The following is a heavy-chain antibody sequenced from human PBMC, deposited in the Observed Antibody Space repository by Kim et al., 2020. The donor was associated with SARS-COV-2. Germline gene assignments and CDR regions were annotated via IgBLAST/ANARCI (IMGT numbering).Heavy chain of an antibody. CDR2: ISYDGSNK. V-gene: IGHV3-30*18. CDR1: GFTFSSYG. CDR3: ANGVWGSYFKG. D-gene: IGHD3-16*01. J-gene: IGHJ4*02. Sequence: GGSLRLSCAASGFTFSSYGMHWVRQAPGKGLEWVAVISYDGSNKYYADSVKGRFTISRDNSKNTLYLQMNSLRAEDTAVYYCANGVWGSYFKGWGQGTLVTVSS.